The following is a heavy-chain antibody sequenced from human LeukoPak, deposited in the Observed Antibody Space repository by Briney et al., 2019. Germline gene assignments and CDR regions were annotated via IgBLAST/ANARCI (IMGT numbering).Heavy chain of an antibody. V-gene: IGHV3-7*01. J-gene: IGHJ4*02. CDR3: AKSRRNIVVVVAATPSLPDY. Sequence: PGGSLRLSCGASGFSFSSHWISWVRQAPGKGLEWVANIKEDGSEKNYVDSVKGRFTVSRDNSKNTPYLQMNSLRAEDTAVYYCAKSRRNIVVVVAATPSLPDYWGQGTLVTVSS. CDR1: GFSFSSHW. D-gene: IGHD2-15*01. CDR2: IKEDGSEK.